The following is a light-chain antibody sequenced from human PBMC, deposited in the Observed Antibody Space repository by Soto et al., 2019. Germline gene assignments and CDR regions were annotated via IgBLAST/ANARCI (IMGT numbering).Light chain of an antibody. J-gene: IGLJ2*01. V-gene: IGLV2-23*01. CDR3: CSYAGSRSHVV. CDR2: EDS. CDR1: SSDVGSYKL. Sequence: QSALTQPASVSGSPGQSITISCTGTSSDVGSYKLVSWYQQHPGKAPKLMIYEDSKRPSGVSNRFSGYKSGNTASLTISGLQAEDEADYYCCSYAGSRSHVVFGGGTKLTVL.